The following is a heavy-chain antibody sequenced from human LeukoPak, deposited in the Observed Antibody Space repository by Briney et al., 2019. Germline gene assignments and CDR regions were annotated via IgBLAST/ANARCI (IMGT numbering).Heavy chain of an antibody. CDR2: IYTSGST. CDR3: ARVARYYDFWSGYYDPYYYYGMDV. V-gene: IGHV4-4*07. D-gene: IGHD3-3*01. CDR1: GGSISSYY. Sequence: SETLSLTCTVSGGSISSYYWSWIRQPAGKGLEWIGRIYTSGSTNYHPSLKSRVTMSVDTSKNQFSLKLSSVTAADTAVYYCARVARYYDFWSGYYDPYYYYGMDVWGQGTTVTVSS. J-gene: IGHJ6*02.